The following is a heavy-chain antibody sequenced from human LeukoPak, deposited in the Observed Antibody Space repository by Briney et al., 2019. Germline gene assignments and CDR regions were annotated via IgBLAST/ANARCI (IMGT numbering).Heavy chain of an antibody. Sequence: PGRSLRLSCAASGFTFSSYSMQWVRQTPGKGLEWVGIMSNGGENTFYGEAVKGRFTISRDNAKNSLYLQMNSLRAEDTAVYYCARVVWPDYWGQGTLVTVSS. CDR1: GFTFSSYS. CDR3: ARVVWPDY. D-gene: IGHD2-21*01. V-gene: IGHV3-33*05. J-gene: IGHJ4*02. CDR2: MSNGGENT.